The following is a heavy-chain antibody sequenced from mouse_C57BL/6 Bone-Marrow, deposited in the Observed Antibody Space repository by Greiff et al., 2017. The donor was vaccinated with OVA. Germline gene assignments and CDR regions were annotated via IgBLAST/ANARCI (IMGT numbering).Heavy chain of an antibody. D-gene: IGHD1-1*01. V-gene: IGHV2-6*01. CDR2: IWGVGST. Sequence: QVQLKESGPGLVAPSQSLSITCTVSGFSLTSYGVDWVRQSPGKGLEWLGVIWGVGSTNYNSALKSRLSISKDNSKSQVFLKMNSLQTDDTAMYYCASGGGSGAWFAYWGQGTLVTVSA. CDR3: ASGGGSGAWFAY. CDR1: GFSLTSYG. J-gene: IGHJ3*01.